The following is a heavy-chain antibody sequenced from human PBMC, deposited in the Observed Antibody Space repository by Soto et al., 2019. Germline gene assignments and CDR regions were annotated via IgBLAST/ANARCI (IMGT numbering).Heavy chain of an antibody. CDR1: GGSVSSGSYY. Sequence: SETLSLTCTVSGGSVSSGSYYWSWIRQPPGKGLEWIGYIYYSGSTNYNPSLKSRVTISVDTSKNQFSLKLSSVTAADTAVYYCERTYCRSTSCCYIDYWGQGTLVTVSS. CDR2: IYYSGST. J-gene: IGHJ4*02. D-gene: IGHD2-2*01. V-gene: IGHV4-61*01. CDR3: ERTYCRSTSCCYIDY.